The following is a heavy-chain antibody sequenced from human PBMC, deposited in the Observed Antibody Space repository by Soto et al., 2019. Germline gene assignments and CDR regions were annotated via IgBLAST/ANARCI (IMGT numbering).Heavy chain of an antibody. CDR3: ARVRRSGSFDY. Sequence: SETLSLTCAVSGGSISSGGYSWSWIRQPPGKGLEWIGYIYHSGSTYYNPSLKSRVTISVDRSKNQFSLKLSSVTAADTAVYYCARVRRSGSFDYWGQGTLVTVSS. J-gene: IGHJ4*02. CDR1: GGSISSGGYS. CDR2: IYHSGST. D-gene: IGHD1-26*01. V-gene: IGHV4-30-2*01.